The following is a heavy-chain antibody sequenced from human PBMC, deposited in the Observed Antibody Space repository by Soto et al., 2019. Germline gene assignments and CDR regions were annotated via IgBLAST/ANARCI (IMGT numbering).Heavy chain of an antibody. Sequence: GGSLRLSCAASGFTFSSYGMHWVRQAPGKGLEWVAVISYDGSNKYYADSVKGRFTISRDNSKNTLYLQMNSLRAEDTAVYYCANLWGIAVATTGYFDYWGQGTLVTVSS. CDR1: GFTFSSYG. J-gene: IGHJ4*02. CDR3: ANLWGIAVATTGYFDY. CDR2: ISYDGSNK. D-gene: IGHD6-19*01. V-gene: IGHV3-30*18.